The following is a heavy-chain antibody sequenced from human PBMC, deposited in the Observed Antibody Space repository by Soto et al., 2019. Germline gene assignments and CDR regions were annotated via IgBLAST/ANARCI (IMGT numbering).Heavy chain of an antibody. CDR3: ARALRFLEWSWYFDL. J-gene: IGHJ2*01. Sequence: EVQLVESGGGLIQPGGSLRLSCAASGFTVSSNYMSWVRQAPGKGLEWVSVIYSGGSTYYADSVKGRFTISRDNSKNTLYLQMNSLRAEDTAVYYCARALRFLEWSWYFDLWGRGTLVTVSS. D-gene: IGHD3-3*01. CDR2: IYSGGST. V-gene: IGHV3-53*01. CDR1: GFTVSSNY.